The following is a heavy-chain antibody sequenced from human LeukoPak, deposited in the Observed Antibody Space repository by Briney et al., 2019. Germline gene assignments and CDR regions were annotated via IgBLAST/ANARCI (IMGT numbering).Heavy chain of an antibody. CDR2: ISSGGNT. CDR3: ARDGPRIAALGEDFDY. D-gene: IGHD6-6*01. V-gene: IGHV3-53*01. J-gene: IGHJ4*02. CDR1: GFTVSRNY. Sequence: GGSLRLACAASGFTVSRNYMSWVRQAPGKGLEWVSVISSGGNTYYTDSVKGRFTISRDNSKNTLYLQMSSLRVEDTAVYYCARDGPRIAALGEDFDYWGQGTLVTVSS.